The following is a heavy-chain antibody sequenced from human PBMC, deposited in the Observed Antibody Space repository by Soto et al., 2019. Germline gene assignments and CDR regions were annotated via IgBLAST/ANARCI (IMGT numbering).Heavy chain of an antibody. J-gene: IGHJ6*03. CDR2: ISGSGGST. Sequence: EVQLLESGGGLVQPGGSLRLPCAASGFTFSSYAMSWVRQAPGKGLEWVSAISGSGGSTYYADSVKGRFTISRDNSKNTLYLQMNSLRAEDTAVYYCAKDHQVHRGKYYYYYYMDVWGKGTTVTVSS. D-gene: IGHD1-1*01. V-gene: IGHV3-23*01. CDR3: AKDHQVHRGKYYYYYYMDV. CDR1: GFTFSSYA.